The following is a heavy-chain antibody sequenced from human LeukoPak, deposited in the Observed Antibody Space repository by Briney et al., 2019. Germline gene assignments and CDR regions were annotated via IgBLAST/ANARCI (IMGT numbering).Heavy chain of an antibody. CDR1: GYTFTGYY. Sequence: ASVKVSCKASGYTFTGYYMHWVRQAPGQGLEWMGWINLNSGGTNYAQKFQGRVTMTRDTSISTAYMELSRLRSDDTAVYYCARGWFGELSNFDYWGQGTLVTVSS. CDR2: INLNSGGT. V-gene: IGHV1-2*02. D-gene: IGHD3-10*01. J-gene: IGHJ4*02. CDR3: ARGWFGELSNFDY.